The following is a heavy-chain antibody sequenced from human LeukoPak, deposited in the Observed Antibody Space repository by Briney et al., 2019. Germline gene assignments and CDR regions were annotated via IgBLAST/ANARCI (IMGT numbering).Heavy chain of an antibody. D-gene: IGHD6-19*01. V-gene: IGHV4-30-4*08. Sequence: SETLSLTCTVSGGSISSGDYYWSWIRQPPGKGLEWIGYICYSGSTYYNPYIKSRVTISVETSKKQFSLKMSSVNAADTGVYYCARDLYSSGLNSFDYWGQGTLVTVSS. CDR3: ARDLYSSGLNSFDY. CDR2: ICYSGST. CDR1: GGSISSGDYY. J-gene: IGHJ4*02.